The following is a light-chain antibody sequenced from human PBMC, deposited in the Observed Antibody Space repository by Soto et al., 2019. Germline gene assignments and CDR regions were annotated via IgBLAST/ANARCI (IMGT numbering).Light chain of an antibody. CDR2: GAS. CDR3: QQYGGSPRT. J-gene: IGKJ1*01. V-gene: IGKV3-20*01. CDR1: ETVSTN. Sequence: EIVLTQSPVTLSVSPGERATLSCRATETVSTNLAWFQQKPGQAPRLLVYGASSRATGIPERFSGSVSETDFTLSISRLEPEDFAVYYCQQYGGSPRTFGQGTKVDIK.